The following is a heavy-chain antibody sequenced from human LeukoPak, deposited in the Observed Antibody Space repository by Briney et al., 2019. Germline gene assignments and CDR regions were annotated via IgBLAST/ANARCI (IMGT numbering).Heavy chain of an antibody. V-gene: IGHV3-21*01. CDR1: GFTFSSYS. J-gene: IGHJ2*01. D-gene: IGHD4-23*01. Sequence: GGSLRLSCAASGFTFSSYSMNWVRQAPGKGLEWVSSISSSSSYIYYADSVKGRFTISRDNAKNSLYLQMNSLRAEDTAVYYCARATTVVTHWYFDLWGRGTLVTVSS. CDR2: ISSSSSYI. CDR3: ARATTVVTHWYFDL.